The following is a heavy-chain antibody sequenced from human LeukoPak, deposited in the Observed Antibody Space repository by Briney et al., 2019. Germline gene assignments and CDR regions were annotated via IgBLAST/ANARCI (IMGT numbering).Heavy chain of an antibody. V-gene: IGHV4-59*01. J-gene: IGHJ5*02. D-gene: IGHD3-9*01. Sequence: SETLSLTCTVSGESISGFYWTWIRQPPGKGLEWIGYIYYSGSTNYNPSLKSRVTISVDTSKNQFSLKLSSVTAADTAVYYCARLTGYSSESWFDPWGQGTLVTVSS. CDR2: IYYSGST. CDR3: ARLTGYSSESWFDP. CDR1: GESISGFY.